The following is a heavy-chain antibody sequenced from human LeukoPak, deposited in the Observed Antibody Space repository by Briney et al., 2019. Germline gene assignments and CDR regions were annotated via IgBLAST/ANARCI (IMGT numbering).Heavy chain of an antibody. Sequence: ASVKVSCKASGYTFTSYYMHWVRQAPGQGLEWMGIINPSGGSTSYAQKFQGRVTMTRDMSTSTVYMELSRLRSDDTAVYYCARVRFYYDSSGYWDYWGQGTLVTVSS. CDR2: INPSGGST. J-gene: IGHJ4*02. CDR3: ARVRFYYDSSGYWDY. D-gene: IGHD3-22*01. V-gene: IGHV1-46*01. CDR1: GYTFTSYY.